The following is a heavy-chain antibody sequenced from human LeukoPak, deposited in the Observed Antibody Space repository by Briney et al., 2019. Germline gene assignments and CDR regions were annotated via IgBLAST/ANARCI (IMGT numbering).Heavy chain of an antibody. D-gene: IGHD6-19*01. V-gene: IGHV5-51*01. CDR2: IYPGDSDT. Sequence: PGESLKISCKGSGYSFTSYWIGWVRQMPGKGLEWMGIIYPGDSDTRYSPSFQGQVTISADKSISTAYLQWSSLKASDTAMYYCARMFRQPIAVAGTGFDYWGQGTLVTVSS. CDR1: GYSFTSYW. CDR3: ARMFRQPIAVAGTGFDY. J-gene: IGHJ4*02.